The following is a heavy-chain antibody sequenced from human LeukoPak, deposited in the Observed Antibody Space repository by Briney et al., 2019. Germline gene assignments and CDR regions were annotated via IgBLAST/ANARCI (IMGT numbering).Heavy chain of an antibody. D-gene: IGHD6-6*01. J-gene: IGHJ4*02. CDR1: GFTFSSYG. V-gene: IGHV3-30*18. CDR2: ISYDGGNK. CDR3: AKGYSSSTNFDY. Sequence: GGSLRLSCAASGFTFSSYGMHWVRQAPGKGLEWVAVISYDGGNKYYADSVKGRFTISRDNSKNTLYLQMNSLRAEDTAVYYCAKGYSSSTNFDYWGQGTLVTVSS.